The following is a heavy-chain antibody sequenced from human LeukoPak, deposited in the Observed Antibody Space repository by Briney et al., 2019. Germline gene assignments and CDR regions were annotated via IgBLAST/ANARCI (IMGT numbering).Heavy chain of an antibody. D-gene: IGHD2-15*01. CDR3: AREKSVAASVYYGMDV. J-gene: IGHJ6*02. Sequence: GASVKVSCKASGYTFTSYGISWVRQAPGQGLEWMGWISAYNGNTNYAQKLQGRVTMTTDTSTSTAYMELRSLRSDDTAVYYCAREKSVAASVYYGMDVWGQGTTVTVSS. CDR1: GYTFTSYG. CDR2: ISAYNGNT. V-gene: IGHV1-18*01.